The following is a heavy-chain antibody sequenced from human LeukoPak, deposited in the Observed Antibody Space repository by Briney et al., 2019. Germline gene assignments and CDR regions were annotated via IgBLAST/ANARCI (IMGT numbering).Heavy chain of an antibody. J-gene: IGHJ4*02. CDR1: GFTFNNYW. CDR2: INSDGSSA. V-gene: IGHV3-74*01. CDR3: AIGVVITTAFDN. D-gene: IGHD3-22*01. Sequence: PGGSLRLSCAASGFTFNNYWMHWVRQAPGKGLVWVSGINSDGSSATYADSVKGRFTISRDNAKNTLYLETNSLRAEDMAVYYCAIGVVITTAFDNWGQGTLVTVSS.